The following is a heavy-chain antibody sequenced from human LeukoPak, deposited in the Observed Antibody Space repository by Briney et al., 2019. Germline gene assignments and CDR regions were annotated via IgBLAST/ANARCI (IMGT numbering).Heavy chain of an antibody. CDR2: INPNSGGT. CDR1: GYTFTGYY. D-gene: IGHD2-2*01. V-gene: IGHV1-2*02. CDR3: ARTIDPYCSSTSCPKDY. J-gene: IGHJ4*02. Sequence: ASVKVSCKASGYTFTGYYMYWVRQAPGQGLEWMGWINPNSGGTNYAQKFQGRVTMTRDTSISTAYMELSRLRSDDTAVYYCARTIDPYCSSTSCPKDYWGQGTLVTVSS.